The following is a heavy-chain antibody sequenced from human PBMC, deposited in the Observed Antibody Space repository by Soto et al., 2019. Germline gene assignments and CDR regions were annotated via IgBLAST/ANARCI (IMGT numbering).Heavy chain of an antibody. V-gene: IGHV3-74*01. J-gene: IGHJ5*02. CDR1: GFPFSSYW. CDR2: INADGTDN. Sequence: GGYLSLSCLASGFPFSSYWMHWVRPVPGKGLVWVSRINADGTDNDYADSVKGRVTISRDNAKNTLYLQMNSLRAEDTAVYYCVRGGLHGSSWPPPVGLDPWGKGTMVTVS. D-gene: IGHD6-13*01. CDR3: VRGGLHGSSWPPPVGLDP.